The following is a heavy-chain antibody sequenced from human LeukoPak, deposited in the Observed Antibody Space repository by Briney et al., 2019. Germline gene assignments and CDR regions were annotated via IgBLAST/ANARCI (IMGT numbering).Heavy chain of an antibody. Sequence: GRSLRLSCAASGFTFSSYAMHGVRQAPGKGLEWVAVISYDGSNKYYADSVKGRFTISRDNSKNTLYLQMNSLRAEDTAVYYCARDITMVRGVIGAYYYYGMDVWGKGTTVTVSS. V-gene: IGHV3-30*04. CDR2: ISYDGSNK. CDR1: GFTFSSYA. D-gene: IGHD3-10*01. J-gene: IGHJ6*04. CDR3: ARDITMVRGVIGAYYYYGMDV.